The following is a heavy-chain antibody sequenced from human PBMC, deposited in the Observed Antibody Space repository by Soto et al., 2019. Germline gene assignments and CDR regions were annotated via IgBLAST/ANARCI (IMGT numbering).Heavy chain of an antibody. CDR2: TYHSGNP. CDR1: GDTISTGGYT. J-gene: IGHJ6*02. D-gene: IGHD4-17*01. V-gene: IGHV4-30-2*05. Sequence: SETLSLTCDVSGDTISTGGYTWAWIRQPPGKALEWIGHTYHSGNPYYNPSLKSRVTISVDTSKNQFSLKLSSVTAADTAVYYCARGGSTVGGMDVWGQGTTVTVSS. CDR3: ARGGSTVGGMDV.